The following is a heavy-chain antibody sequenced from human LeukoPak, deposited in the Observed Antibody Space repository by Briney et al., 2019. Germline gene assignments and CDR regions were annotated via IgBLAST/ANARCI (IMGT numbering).Heavy chain of an antibody. D-gene: IGHD3-22*01. CDR1: GGSISSYY. J-gene: IGHJ4*02. Sequence: SETLSLTCTVSGGSISSYYWSWIRQPAGKGLEWIGRIYTSGSTNYNPSLKSRVTMSVDTSKNQFSLKLSSVTAADTAVYYCARGSYVYYYDSSGYSHFDYWGQGTLVTVSS. CDR2: IYTSGST. CDR3: ARGSYVYYYDSSGYSHFDY. V-gene: IGHV4-4*07.